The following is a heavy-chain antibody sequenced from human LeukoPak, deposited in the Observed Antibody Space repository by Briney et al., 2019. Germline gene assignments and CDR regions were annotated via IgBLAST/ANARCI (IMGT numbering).Heavy chain of an antibody. CDR2: INHSGST. J-gene: IGHJ4*02. V-gene: IGHV4-30-4*01. D-gene: IGHD6-19*01. CDR1: GGSISSGDYY. Sequence: SQTLSLTCTVSGGSISSGDYYWSWIRQPPGKGLEWIGEINHSGSTNYNPSLKSRVTISVDTSKNQFSLKLSSVTAADTAVYYCARGRQWLVWGVRISYYFDYWAREPWSPSPQ. CDR3: ARGRQWLVWGVRISYYFDY.